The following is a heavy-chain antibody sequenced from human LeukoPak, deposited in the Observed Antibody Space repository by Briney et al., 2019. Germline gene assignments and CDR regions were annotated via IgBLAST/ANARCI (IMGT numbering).Heavy chain of an antibody. CDR2: IRFDGSNVGSNV. J-gene: IGHJ4*02. V-gene: IGHV3-30*02. D-gene: IGHD3-10*01. CDR3: ARVGLLWFGESTYYFDY. Sequence: GGSLRLSCATSGFTFSTYGMHWVRQAPGKGLEWVAFIRFDGSNVGSNVYYADSVKGRFTISRDNSKNTLYLQMNSLRAEDTAVYYCARVGLLWFGESTYYFDYWGQGTLVTVSS. CDR1: GFTFSTYG.